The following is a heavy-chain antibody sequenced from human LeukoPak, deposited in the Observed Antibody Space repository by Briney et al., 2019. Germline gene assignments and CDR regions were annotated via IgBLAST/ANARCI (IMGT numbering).Heavy chain of an antibody. J-gene: IGHJ4*02. CDR2: VSGSGGST. Sequence: PGGSLKLSCAASGFTVSTNYMSWVRQAPGKGLEWVSAVSGSGGSTYYADSVKGRFTISRDNSKNTLYVQMNSLRAEDTAVYYCAKDREAVATRGFDYWGQGTLVTVSS. CDR3: AKDREAVATRGFDY. CDR1: GFTVSTNY. V-gene: IGHV3-23*01. D-gene: IGHD6-19*01.